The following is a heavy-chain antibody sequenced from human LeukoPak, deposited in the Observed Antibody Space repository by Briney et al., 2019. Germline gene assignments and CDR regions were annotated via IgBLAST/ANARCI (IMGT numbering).Heavy chain of an antibody. CDR2: IYTSGST. CDR3: ARDGGIGSGSYSSD. Sequence: SQTLSLTCTVSGGSISSGSYYWSWIRQPAGKGLEWIGRIYTSGSTNYNPSLKSRVTISVDTSKNQFSLKLSSVTAADTAVYYCARDGGIGSGSYSSDWGQGTLVTVSS. D-gene: IGHD3-10*01. CDR1: GGSISSGSYY. J-gene: IGHJ4*02. V-gene: IGHV4-61*02.